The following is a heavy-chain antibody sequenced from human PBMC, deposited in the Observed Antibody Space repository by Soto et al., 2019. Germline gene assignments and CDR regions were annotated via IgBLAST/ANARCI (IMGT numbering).Heavy chain of an antibody. J-gene: IGHJ4*02. D-gene: IGHD1-7*01. CDR2: ISYDGSNK. V-gene: IGHV3-30*18. Sequence: HPGGSLRLSCAASGFTFSSYGMHWVRQAPGKGLEWVAVISYDGSNKYYADSVKGRFTISRDNSKNTLYLQMNSLRAEDTAVYYCAKEMWNYGPDYWGQGTLVTVSS. CDR3: AKEMWNYGPDY. CDR1: GFTFSSYG.